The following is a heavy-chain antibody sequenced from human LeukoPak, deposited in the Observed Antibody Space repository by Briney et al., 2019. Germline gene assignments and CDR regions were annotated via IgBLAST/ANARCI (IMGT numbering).Heavy chain of an antibody. J-gene: IGHJ4*02. D-gene: IGHD1-26*01. CDR2: ISSSSSYI. CDR1: GFTFSSYS. CDR3: ASVFHPEDSGSYGY. V-gene: IGHV3-21*01. Sequence: PGGSLRLSCAASGFTFSSYSMNWVRQAPGKGLEWVSSISSSSSYIYYADSVKGRFTISRDNAKNSLYLQMNSLRAEDTAVYYCASVFHPEDSGSYGYWGQGTLVTVSS.